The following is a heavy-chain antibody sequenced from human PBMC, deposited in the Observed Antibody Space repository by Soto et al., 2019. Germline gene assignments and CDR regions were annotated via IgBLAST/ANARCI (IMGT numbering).Heavy chain of an antibody. CDR1: GFTFSSYW. Sequence: PGGSLRLSCAASGFTFSSYWMSWVRQAPGKGLEWVANIKQDGSEKYYVDSVKGRFTISRDNAKNSLYLQMNSLRAEDTAVYYCAKDLTPRYYYGMDVWGQGTTVTVSS. J-gene: IGHJ6*02. CDR3: AKDLTPRYYYGMDV. V-gene: IGHV3-7*01. CDR2: IKQDGSEK. D-gene: IGHD2-15*01.